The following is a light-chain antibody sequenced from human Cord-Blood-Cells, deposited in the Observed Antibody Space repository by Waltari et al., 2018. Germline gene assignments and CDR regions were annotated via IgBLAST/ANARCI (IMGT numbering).Light chain of an antibody. CDR1: SSDVGSYNL. CDR3: CSYAGSSTFVV. V-gene: IGLV2-23*03. J-gene: IGLJ2*01. Sequence: QSALTQPASVSGSPGQSITISCTGTSSDVGSYNLVSWCPQHPGKAPKLMIDEGSKRPSGVSNRFSGSKSGNTASLTISGLQAEDEADYYCCSYAGSSTFVVFGGGTKLTVL. CDR2: EGS.